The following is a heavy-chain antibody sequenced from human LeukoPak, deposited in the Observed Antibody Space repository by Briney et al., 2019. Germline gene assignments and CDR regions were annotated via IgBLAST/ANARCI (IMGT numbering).Heavy chain of an antibody. V-gene: IGHV4-61*01. Sequence: SGTLSLTCTVSGASVSSGSNYWSWIRQPPGKGLEWIGYIYKSGSTNYNPSLKSRVTISVDTSKKQISLKLSSVTAADTAVYYCARDPYYYGSGYGMDVWGKGTTVTVSS. CDR3: ARDPYYYGSGYGMDV. D-gene: IGHD3-10*01. CDR2: IYKSGST. CDR1: GASVSSGSNY. J-gene: IGHJ6*04.